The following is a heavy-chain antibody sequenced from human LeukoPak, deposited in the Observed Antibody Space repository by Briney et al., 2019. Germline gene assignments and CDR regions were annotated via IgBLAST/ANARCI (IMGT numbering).Heavy chain of an antibody. D-gene: IGHD5-18*01. Sequence: PSQTLSLTCAVSGGSISSGGYSWSWIRQPPGKGLEWIGYIYHSGSTNYNPSLKSRVTISVDKSKNQFSLKLSSVTAADTAVYYCARGYSYGYYNWFDPWGQGTLVTVSS. V-gene: IGHV4-30-2*01. CDR2: IYHSGST. J-gene: IGHJ5*02. CDR1: GGSISSGGYS. CDR3: ARGYSYGYYNWFDP.